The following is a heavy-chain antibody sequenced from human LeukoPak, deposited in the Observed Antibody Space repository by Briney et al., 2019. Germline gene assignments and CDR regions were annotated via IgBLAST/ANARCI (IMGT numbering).Heavy chain of an antibody. CDR1: GFTFSSYA. Sequence: GGSLRLSRAASGFTFSSYAMRWVRQAPGKGLEWVSAISGSGGRTYYADSVKGRFTISRDNYKNTLYLQMNSLRAEDTVVYYCAKYLLPCDTAVDAFDIWGQGTMVTVSS. D-gene: IGHD5-18*01. CDR2: ISGSGGRT. V-gene: IGHV3-23*01. CDR3: AKYLLPCDTAVDAFDI. J-gene: IGHJ3*02.